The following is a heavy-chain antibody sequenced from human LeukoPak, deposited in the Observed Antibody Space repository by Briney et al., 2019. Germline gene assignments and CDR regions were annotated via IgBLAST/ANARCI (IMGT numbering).Heavy chain of an antibody. V-gene: IGHV3-11*05. CDR1: GFTFSDYC. CDR3: ARDKDSSSWYWYGTDV. Sequence: GGSLRLSCAASGFTFSDYCMSWIRQAPGKGLEWVSYISSSSTYTNYADSVKGRFTISRDNAKNSLYLQMNSLRVEDTAVYYCARDKDSSSWYWYGTDVWGQGTTVTVSS. CDR2: ISSSSTYT. J-gene: IGHJ6*02. D-gene: IGHD6-13*01.